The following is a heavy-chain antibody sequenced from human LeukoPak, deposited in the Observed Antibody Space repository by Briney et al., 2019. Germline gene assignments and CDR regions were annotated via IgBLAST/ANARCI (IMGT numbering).Heavy chain of an antibody. Sequence: GGSLRLSCAASEFTFSSYSMNWVRQAPGKGLEWVASIRRSSTYIWYADLMKGRFSISRDNAKNSLYLQMNSLRAEDTAVYYCARANYYDISGYDYWGQGTLVTVSS. J-gene: IGHJ4*02. CDR2: IRRSSTYI. D-gene: IGHD3-22*01. CDR1: EFTFSSYS. V-gene: IGHV3-21*01. CDR3: ARANYYDISGYDY.